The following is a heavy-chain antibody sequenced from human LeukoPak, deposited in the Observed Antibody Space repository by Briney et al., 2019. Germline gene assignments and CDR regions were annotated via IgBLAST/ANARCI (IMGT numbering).Heavy chain of an antibody. V-gene: IGHV3-30*18. D-gene: IGHD3-10*01. CDR1: GFTFSSYG. Sequence: PGRSLRLSCAASGFTFSSYGMHWVRQAPGKGLEWVAVISYDGSNKYYADSVKGRFTISRDNSRNTLYLQMNSLRAEDTAVYYCAKDRDTMVRGEAFYYYYGMDVWGQGTTVTVSS. J-gene: IGHJ6*02. CDR2: ISYDGSNK. CDR3: AKDRDTMVRGEAFYYYYGMDV.